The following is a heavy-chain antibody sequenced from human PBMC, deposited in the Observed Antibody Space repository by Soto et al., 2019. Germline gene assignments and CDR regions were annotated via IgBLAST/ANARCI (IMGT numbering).Heavy chain of an antibody. Sequence: GGSLRLSCAASGFTFSSYAMHWVRQAPGKGLEWVAVISYDGSNKYYADSVKGRFTISRDNSKNTLYLQMNSLRAEDTAVYYCAREHYDFWSGSDAFDIWGQGTMVTVSS. CDR1: GFTFSSYA. D-gene: IGHD3-3*01. J-gene: IGHJ3*02. CDR3: AREHYDFWSGSDAFDI. CDR2: ISYDGSNK. V-gene: IGHV3-30-3*01.